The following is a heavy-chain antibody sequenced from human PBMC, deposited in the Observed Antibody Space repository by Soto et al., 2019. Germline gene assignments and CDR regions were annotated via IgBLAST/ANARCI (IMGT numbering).Heavy chain of an antibody. CDR1: GGSFSGYC. CDR3: ARGKVRGLRLGELSSVSYYYYGMVV. Sequence: SETLSLTCAVYGGSFSGYCWSWIRQPPGKGLEWIGEINHSGSTNYNPSLKSRVTISVDTSKNQFSLKLSSVTAADTAVYYCARGKVRGLRLGELSSVSYYYYGMVV. CDR2: INHSGST. D-gene: IGHD3-16*02. J-gene: IGHJ6*01. V-gene: IGHV4-34*01.